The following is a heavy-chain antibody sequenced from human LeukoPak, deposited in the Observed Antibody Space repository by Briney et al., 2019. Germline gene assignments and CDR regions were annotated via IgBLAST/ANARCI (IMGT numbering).Heavy chain of an antibody. V-gene: IGHV1-24*01. CDR3: ANRIAYCGGDCYQNFDY. J-gene: IGHJ4*02. CDR1: EYTLTELS. D-gene: IGHD2-21*02. CDR2: FDPEDGET. Sequence: ASVKVSCKVSEYTLTELSMHWVRQAPGNGLEWMGGFDPEDGETIYAQKFQGRVTMTEDTSTDTAYMELSSLRSEDTAVYYCANRIAYCGGDCYQNFDYWGQGTLVTVSS.